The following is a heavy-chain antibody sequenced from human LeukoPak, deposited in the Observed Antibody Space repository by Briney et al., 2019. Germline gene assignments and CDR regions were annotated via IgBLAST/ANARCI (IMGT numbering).Heavy chain of an antibody. D-gene: IGHD4-17*01. CDR2: IYYSGST. Sequence: PSETLSLTCTVSGGSISSGGYYWSWIRQHPGKGLEWIGYIYYSGSTYYNPSLKGRVTISVDTSKNQFSLKLSSVTAADTAVYYCARGDGLRDLTLLDYWGQGTLVTVSS. J-gene: IGHJ4*02. CDR3: ARGDGLRDLTLLDY. V-gene: IGHV4-31*03. CDR1: GGSISSGGYY.